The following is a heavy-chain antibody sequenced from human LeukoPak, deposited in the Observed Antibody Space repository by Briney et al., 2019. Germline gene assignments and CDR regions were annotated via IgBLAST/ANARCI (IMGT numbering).Heavy chain of an antibody. J-gene: IGHJ6*03. D-gene: IGHD3-3*01. Sequence: LETLSLTCTVSGGSISSYYWSWIRQPAGKGLEWIGRIYTSGSTNYNPSLKSRVTMSVDTSKNQFSLKLSSVTAADTAVYYCAREPYYDFWSGYRHYYMDVWGKGTTVTVSS. CDR3: AREPYYDFWSGYRHYYMDV. CDR1: GGSISSYY. CDR2: IYTSGST. V-gene: IGHV4-4*07.